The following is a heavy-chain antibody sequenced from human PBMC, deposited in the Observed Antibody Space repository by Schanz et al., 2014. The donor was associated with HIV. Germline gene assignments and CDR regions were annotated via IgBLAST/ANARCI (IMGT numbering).Heavy chain of an antibody. D-gene: IGHD3-3*01. Sequence: QVQLVESGGGVVQPWRSLRLSCAASGFTFRSYGMHWVRQAPGKGLECVASMSYDGRNEHYVDSVKGRFTISRDNSKNTLYLQMSSLREEDTAVYYCAKTILRFLDWPNANGGMDVWGLGTTVTVSS. J-gene: IGHJ6*02. CDR1: GFTFRSYG. V-gene: IGHV3-30*18. CDR3: AKTILRFLDWPNANGGMDV. CDR2: MSYDGRNE.